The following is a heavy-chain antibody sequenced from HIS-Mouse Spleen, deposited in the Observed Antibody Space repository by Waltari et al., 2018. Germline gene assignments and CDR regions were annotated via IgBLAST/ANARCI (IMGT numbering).Heavy chain of an antibody. CDR1: GGSISSGGYY. CDR3: ARGGAVGATKNWFDP. CDR2: IYYSGGT. V-gene: IGHV4-31*03. Sequence: QVQLQESGPGLVKPSQTLSLTCTVSGGSISSGGYYWSWIRQHPGKGLEWIGYIYYSGGTYYNPALKSRVTISVDTSKNQFSLKLSSVTAADTAVYYCARGGAVGATKNWFDPWGQGTLVTVSS. D-gene: IGHD1-26*01. J-gene: IGHJ5*02.